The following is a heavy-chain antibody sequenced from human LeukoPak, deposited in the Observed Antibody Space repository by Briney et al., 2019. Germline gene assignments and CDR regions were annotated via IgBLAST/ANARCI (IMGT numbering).Heavy chain of an antibody. CDR1: GFTFSSYS. D-gene: IGHD2-21*02. CDR2: ISSSNSSI. CDR3: ARRVTPNSFDY. J-gene: IGHJ4*02. V-gene: IGHV3-21*01. Sequence: GGSLRLSCTASGFTFSSYSMNWVRLAPGKGLEWVSSISSSNSSIYYADSVKGRFTISRDNAKNSLYLQMNSLRAEDTAVYYCARRVTPNSFDYWGQGTLVTVSS.